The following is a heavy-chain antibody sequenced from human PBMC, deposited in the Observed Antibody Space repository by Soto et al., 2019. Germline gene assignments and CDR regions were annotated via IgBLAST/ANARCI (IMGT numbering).Heavy chain of an antibody. D-gene: IGHD3-10*01. CDR2: INHSGST. J-gene: IGHJ4*02. CDR1: GGSFSGYY. Sequence: SSETLSLTCAVSGGSFSGYYLSWIRQPPGKGLEWIGEINHSGSTNYNPSLKSRVTISVDTSKNQFSLKLSSVTAADTAVYYCARHRAILLWFGESYFDYWGQGTLVTVSS. V-gene: IGHV4-34*01. CDR3: ARHRAILLWFGESYFDY.